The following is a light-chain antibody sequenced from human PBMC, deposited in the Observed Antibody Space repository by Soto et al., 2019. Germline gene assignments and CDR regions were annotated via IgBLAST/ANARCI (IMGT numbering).Light chain of an antibody. Sequence: EIVWTQSPGTLSLSPGERATLSCRASQSVSSSYLAWYQQKPGQAPRLLIYGASSRATGIPDRFSGSGSGTDFTLTISRLEPEDFAVYYCQQYGSSFGGGTKVEIK. J-gene: IGKJ4*01. V-gene: IGKV3-20*01. CDR1: QSVSSSY. CDR2: GAS. CDR3: QQYGSS.